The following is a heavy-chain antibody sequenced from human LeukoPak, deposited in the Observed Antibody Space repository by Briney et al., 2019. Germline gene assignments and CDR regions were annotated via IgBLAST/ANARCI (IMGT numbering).Heavy chain of an antibody. D-gene: IGHD2-2*01. CDR2: IYPGDSDT. CDR1: GYSFTSYW. CDR3: ARTSAYCSSTSCPFDY. V-gene: IGHV5-51*01. Sequence: GESLKISCKGPGYSFTSYWIGWVRQMPGKGLEWMGIIYPGDSDTRYNPSFQGQVTISADKSISTAYLQWSSLKASDTAMYYCARTSAYCSSTSCPFDYWGQGTLVTVSS. J-gene: IGHJ4*02.